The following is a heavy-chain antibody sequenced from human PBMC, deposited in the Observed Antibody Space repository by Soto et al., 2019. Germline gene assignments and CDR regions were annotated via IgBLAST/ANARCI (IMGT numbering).Heavy chain of an antibody. Sequence: PGGSLRLSCAAPGFTFSSYWMHWVRQAPGKGLVWVSRINSDGSSTSYADSVKGRFTISRDNAKNTLYLQMNSLRAEDTAVYYCARGLYCSGGSCYGSIDYWGQGTLVTVSS. CDR2: INSDGSST. CDR1: GFTFSSYW. V-gene: IGHV3-74*01. CDR3: ARGLYCSGGSCYGSIDY. J-gene: IGHJ4*02. D-gene: IGHD2-15*01.